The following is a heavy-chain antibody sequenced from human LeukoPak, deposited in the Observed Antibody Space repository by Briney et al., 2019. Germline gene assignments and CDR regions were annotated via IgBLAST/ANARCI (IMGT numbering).Heavy chain of an antibody. Sequence: PGGSLRLSCAASGFTFSSYSMNWVRQAPGKGLEWVSSISSSSSYIYYADSVKGRFTISRDNAKNSLYQQMNSLRAEDTAVYYCARAKEYSSSLYYFDYWGQGTLVTVSS. CDR1: GFTFSSYS. CDR3: ARAKEYSSSLYYFDY. D-gene: IGHD6-6*01. CDR2: ISSSSSYI. J-gene: IGHJ4*02. V-gene: IGHV3-21*01.